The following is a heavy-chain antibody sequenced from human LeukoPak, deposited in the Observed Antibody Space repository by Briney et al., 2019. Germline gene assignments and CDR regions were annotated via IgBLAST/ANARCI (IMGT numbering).Heavy chain of an antibody. D-gene: IGHD6-19*01. J-gene: IGHJ4*02. CDR3: AKNSGWYEVDY. Sequence: PGRSLRLSCAASGFTFSSYGMHWVRQAPGKGLEWVAVIWYDGSNKYYADSVKGRFTISRDNYKNTLYLQMNSLRAEDTAVYYCAKNSGWYEVDYWGQGTLVTVSS. CDR2: IWYDGSNK. CDR1: GFTFSSYG. V-gene: IGHV3-33*06.